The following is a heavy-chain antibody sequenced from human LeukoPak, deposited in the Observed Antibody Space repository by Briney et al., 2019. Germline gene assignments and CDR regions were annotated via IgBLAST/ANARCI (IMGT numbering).Heavy chain of an antibody. CDR3: TSTYYDSSGYASSFFDY. J-gene: IGHJ4*02. Sequence: ASVKVSCKASGYTFTCYYMHLVRQAPGQGLEWMGWINPNSGGTNYAQKFQGRVTMTRDTSISTAYMELSRLRSDDTAVYYCTSTYYDSSGYASSFFDYWGQGTLVNVSS. CDR1: GYTFTCYY. CDR2: INPNSGGT. V-gene: IGHV1-2*02. D-gene: IGHD3-22*01.